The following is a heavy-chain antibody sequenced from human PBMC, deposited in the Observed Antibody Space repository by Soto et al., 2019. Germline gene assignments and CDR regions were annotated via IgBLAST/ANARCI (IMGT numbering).Heavy chain of an antibody. CDR1: GFTFSSYA. J-gene: IGHJ3*02. V-gene: IGHV3-30-3*01. D-gene: IGHD3-16*02. CDR2: ISYDGSNK. Sequence: QVQLVESGGGVVQPGRSLRLSCAASGFTFSSYAMHWVRQAPGKGLEWVAVISYDGSNKYYADSVKGRFTISRDNSKNTLYLQMNSLRAEDTAVYYCARSTSYDAFDIWGQGTMVTVPS. CDR3: ARSTSYDAFDI.